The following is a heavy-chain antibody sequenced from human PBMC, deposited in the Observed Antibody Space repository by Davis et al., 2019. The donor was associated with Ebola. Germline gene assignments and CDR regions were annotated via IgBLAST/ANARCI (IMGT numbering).Heavy chain of an antibody. CDR3: AMEYYDFWSGSSLDYGMDV. CDR2: ISSSSSTI. CDR1: GFTFSDYY. D-gene: IGHD3-3*01. J-gene: IGHJ6*02. V-gene: IGHV3-11*04. Sequence: GESLKISCAASGFTFSDYYMSWIRQAPGKGLEWVSYISSSSSTIYYADSVKGRFTISRDNAKNSLYLQMNSLRDEDTAVYYCAMEYYDFWSGSSLDYGMDVWGQGTTVTVSS.